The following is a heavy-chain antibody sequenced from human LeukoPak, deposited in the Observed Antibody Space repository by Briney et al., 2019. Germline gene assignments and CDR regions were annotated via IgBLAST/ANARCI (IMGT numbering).Heavy chain of an antibody. V-gene: IGHV4-4*02. CDR1: GGSINSSDW. Sequence: SETLSLTCAVSGGSINSSDWWSWVRQPPGKGLEWIGEIYHSGSTNYNPSLKSRVTISVDTSKNQFSLKLSSVTAADTAVYYCARVPYYYDSSGYYNPYYMDVWGKGTTVTVSS. D-gene: IGHD3-22*01. J-gene: IGHJ6*03. CDR3: ARVPYYYDSSGYYNPYYMDV. CDR2: IYHSGST.